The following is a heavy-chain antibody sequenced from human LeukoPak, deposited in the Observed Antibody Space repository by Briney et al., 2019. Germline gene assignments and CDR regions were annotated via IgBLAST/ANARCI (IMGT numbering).Heavy chain of an antibody. Sequence: GGSLRLSCAASGFTFSSYWMSWVRQAPGKGLEWVANIKQDGSEKYYVDSVTGRFTISRDNAKNSLYLQMNSLGAEDTAVYYCARDQAGDIFFDYWGQGTLVTVSS. CDR3: ARDQAGDIFFDY. D-gene: IGHD2-15*01. V-gene: IGHV3-7*05. CDR1: GFTFSSYW. J-gene: IGHJ4*02. CDR2: IKQDGSEK.